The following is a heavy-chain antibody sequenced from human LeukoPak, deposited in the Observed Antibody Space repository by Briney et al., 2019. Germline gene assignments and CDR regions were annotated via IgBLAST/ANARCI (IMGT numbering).Heavy chain of an antibody. J-gene: IGHJ6*02. CDR3: ARDLFLEYSSPYYYYYYGMDV. Sequence: ASVKVSCKASGCTFTGYYMHWVRQAPGQGLEWMGWINPNSGGTNYAQKFQGRVTMTRDTSISTAYMELSRLRSDDTAVYYCARDLFLEYSSPYYYYYYGMDVWGQGTTVTVSS. D-gene: IGHD6-6*01. CDR1: GCTFTGYY. CDR2: INPNSGGT. V-gene: IGHV1-2*02.